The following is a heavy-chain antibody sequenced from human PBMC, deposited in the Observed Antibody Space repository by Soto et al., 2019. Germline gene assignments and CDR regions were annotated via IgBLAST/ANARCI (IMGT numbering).Heavy chain of an antibody. Sequence: ASVKVSCKASGGTFSSYAISWVRQAPGQGLEWMGGIIPIFGTANYAQKFQGRVTITADESTSTAYMELSSPRSEDTAVYYCARAQPSTVGVNWLDPWGQGSLVKVS. J-gene: IGHJ5*02. CDR3: ARAQPSTVGVNWLDP. CDR1: GGTFSSYA. D-gene: IGHD4-17*01. CDR2: IIPIFGTA. V-gene: IGHV1-69*13.